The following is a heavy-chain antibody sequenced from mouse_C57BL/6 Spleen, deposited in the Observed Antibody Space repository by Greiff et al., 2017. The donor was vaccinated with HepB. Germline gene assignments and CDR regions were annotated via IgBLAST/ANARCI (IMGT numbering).Heavy chain of an antibody. D-gene: IGHD1-1*01. J-gene: IGHJ4*01. CDR1: GYTFTDYY. Sequence: EVQLQQSGPELVKPGASVKISCKASGYTFTDYYMNWVKQSHGKSLEWIGDINPNNGGTSYNQKFKGKATLTVDKSSSTAYMELRSLTSEDSAVYDCARGPYYGKRYMDYWGQGTSVTVSA. V-gene: IGHV1-26*01. CDR3: ARGPYYGKRYMDY. CDR2: INPNNGGT.